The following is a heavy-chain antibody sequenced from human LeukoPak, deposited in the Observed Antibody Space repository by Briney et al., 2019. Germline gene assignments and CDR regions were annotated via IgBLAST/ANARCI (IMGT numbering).Heavy chain of an antibody. CDR1: GFIFGKYA. J-gene: IGHJ4*02. V-gene: IGHV3-23*01. CDR3: AKRGSSETRWYPFDY. CDR2: ISGGGDST. D-gene: IGHD2-15*01. Sequence: GGSLRLSCVGTGFIFGKYAMTWGRQAPGKGLEWVSTISGGGDSTWNADSVKGRYTVSRDNSKNTLYLQMSSLRVEDTAVYYCAKRGSSETRWYPFDYWGQGTLVTVSS.